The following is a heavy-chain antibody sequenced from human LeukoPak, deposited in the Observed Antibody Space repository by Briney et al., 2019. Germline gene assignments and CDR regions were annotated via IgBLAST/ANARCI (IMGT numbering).Heavy chain of an antibody. CDR2: IRYDGGNK. D-gene: IGHD2-15*01. CDR3: AKDRHCSGGSCSTVLDY. V-gene: IGHV3-30*02. J-gene: IGHJ4*02. Sequence: GGSLRLSCAASGFTFSSYGMHWVRQAPGKGLEWVTFIRYDGGNKYYADSVKGRFTISRDNSKNTLYLQMNSLRPGDTAVYYCAKDRHCSGGSCSTVLDYWGQGTLVTVSS. CDR1: GFTFSSYG.